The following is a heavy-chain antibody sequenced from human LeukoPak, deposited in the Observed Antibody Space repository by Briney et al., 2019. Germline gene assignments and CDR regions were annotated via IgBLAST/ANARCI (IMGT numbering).Heavy chain of an antibody. CDR1: GFTFSSYA. CDR2: ISGSGGST. Sequence: GGSLRLSCAASGFTFSSYAMDWVRQAPGKGLEWVSAISGSGGSTYYADSVKGRFTISRDNSKTTLFLQMNSLRAEDTAVYYCAKDLHDYGNYVGWFDSWGQGTLDTVSS. J-gene: IGHJ5*01. D-gene: IGHD4-11*01. CDR3: AKDLHDYGNYVGWFDS. V-gene: IGHV3-23*01.